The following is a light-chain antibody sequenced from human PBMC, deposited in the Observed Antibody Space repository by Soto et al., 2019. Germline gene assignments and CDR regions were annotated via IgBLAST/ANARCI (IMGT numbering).Light chain of an antibody. CDR3: QQSYSTLLFT. CDR2: AAS. J-gene: IGKJ3*01. CDR1: QSISSY. V-gene: IGKV1-39*01. Sequence: DIQMTQSPSSLSASVGDRVTITCRASQSISSYLNGYQQKPGKAPKLLIYAASSLQSGVPSRFSGRGSGTDFTLTISSLQPEDFATYYCQQSYSTLLFTFGPGPKVDIK.